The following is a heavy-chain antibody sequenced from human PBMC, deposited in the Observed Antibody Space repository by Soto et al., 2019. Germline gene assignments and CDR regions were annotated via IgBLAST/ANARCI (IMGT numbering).Heavy chain of an antibody. CDR3: AGTSSLQWYNMDV. CDR1: GDSVSSNSAA. CDR2: TYYRSRWYN. D-gene: IGHD1-7*01. Sequence: PSQTLSLTCVISGDSVSSNSAAWNWIRQSPSRGLEWLGRTYYRSRWYNDYAVSVRSRVTVNADTSKNQFSLHLNSVTPEDTAVFSCAGTSSLQWYNMDVWEKGTRVT. V-gene: IGHV6-1*01. J-gene: IGHJ6*03.